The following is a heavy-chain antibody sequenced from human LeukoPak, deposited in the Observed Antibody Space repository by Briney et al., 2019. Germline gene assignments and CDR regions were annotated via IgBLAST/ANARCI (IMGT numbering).Heavy chain of an antibody. V-gene: IGHV3-9*01. CDR2: ISWSGDRM. D-gene: IGHD2-2*01. Sequence: GGSMRLSCAASGFTFEDHVMHWVRQAPGKGLEWVSSISWSGDRMGYADAVKGRFTISRDNAKNSLFLQMNSLRVEDTALYYCAKDLGGSATTVWGQGTLVTVSS. CDR3: AKDLGGSATTV. CDR1: GFTFEDHV. J-gene: IGHJ4*02.